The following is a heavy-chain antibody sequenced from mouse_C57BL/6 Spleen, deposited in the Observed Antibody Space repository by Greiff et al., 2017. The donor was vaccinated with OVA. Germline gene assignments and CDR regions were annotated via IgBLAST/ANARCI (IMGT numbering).Heavy chain of an antibody. CDR1: GFNIKDDY. Sequence: EVQLQQSGAELVRPGASVTLSCTASGFNIKDDYMHWVKQRPEQGLEWIGWIDPENGDTEYTPKFQGKATITADTSSNTAYLQLSSLTSEDTAFYYCTRVYDEYVDYWGQGTTLTVSS. J-gene: IGHJ2*01. CDR2: IDPENGDT. CDR3: TRVYDEYVDY. V-gene: IGHV14-4*01. D-gene: IGHD2-4*01.